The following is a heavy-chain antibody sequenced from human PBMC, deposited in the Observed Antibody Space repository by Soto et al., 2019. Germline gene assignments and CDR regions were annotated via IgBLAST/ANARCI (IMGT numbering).Heavy chain of an antibody. J-gene: IGHJ5*02. Sequence: EVPLVESGGGLVKPGGSLRLSCAASGFTFSNAWMSWVRQAPGKGLEWVGRIKSKTDGGTTDYAAPVKGRFTISRDDSKNTLYLQMNSMKTEDTAVYYCTTGLRGGWFDPWGQGTLVTVSS. D-gene: IGHD2-15*01. CDR3: TTGLRGGWFDP. CDR2: IKSKTDGGTT. CDR1: GFTFSNAW. V-gene: IGHV3-15*01.